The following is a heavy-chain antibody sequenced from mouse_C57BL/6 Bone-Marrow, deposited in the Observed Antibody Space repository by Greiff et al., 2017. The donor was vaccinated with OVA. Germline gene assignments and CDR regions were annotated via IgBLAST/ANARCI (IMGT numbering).Heavy chain of an antibody. D-gene: IGHD2-1*01. V-gene: IGHV2-2*01. CDR1: GFSLTSYG. J-gene: IGHJ2*01. CDR2: IWSGGST. CDR3: ARSRYGNYERYYFDY. Sequence: VKVVESGPGLVQPSQSLSITCTVSGFSLTSYGVHWVRQSPGKGLEWLGVIWSGGSTDYNAAFISRLSISKDNSKSQVFFKMNRLQADYTAIYYCARSRYGNYERYYFDYWGQGTTLTVSS.